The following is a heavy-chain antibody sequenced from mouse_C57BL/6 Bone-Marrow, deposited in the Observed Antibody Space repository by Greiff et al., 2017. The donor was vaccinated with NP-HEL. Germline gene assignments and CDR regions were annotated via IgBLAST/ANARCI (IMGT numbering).Heavy chain of an antibody. CDR1: GFNIKDDY. V-gene: IGHV14-4*01. CDR2: IDPENGDT. Sequence: EVQLQQSGAELVRPGASVKLSCTASGFNIKDDYMHWVKQRPEQGLEWIGWIDPENGDTEYASKFQGKATITADTSSNTAYLQLRSLTSEDTAVYYCTTYPYDGYSYYFDYWGQGTTLTVSS. D-gene: IGHD2-3*01. J-gene: IGHJ2*01. CDR3: TTYPYDGYSYYFDY.